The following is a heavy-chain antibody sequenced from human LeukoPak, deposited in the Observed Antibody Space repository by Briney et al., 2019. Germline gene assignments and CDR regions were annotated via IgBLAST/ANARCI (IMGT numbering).Heavy chain of an antibody. CDR1: GASISSYY. J-gene: IGHJ4*02. Sequence: PSETLSLTCTVSGASISSYYWSWIRQPPGKGLEWIGYIYYSGSTNYNPSLKSRVTISVDTSKNQFSLKLSSVTAADTAVYYCARGISTVTEYYFDYWGQGTLVTVSS. V-gene: IGHV4-59*01. CDR3: ARGISTVTEYYFDY. D-gene: IGHD4-17*01. CDR2: IYYSGST.